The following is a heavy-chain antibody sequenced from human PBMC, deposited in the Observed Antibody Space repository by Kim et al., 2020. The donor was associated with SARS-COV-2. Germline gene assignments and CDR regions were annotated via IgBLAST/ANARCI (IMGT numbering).Heavy chain of an antibody. V-gene: IGHV7-4-1*02. CDR2: INTNTENP. Sequence: ASVKVSCKASGHTFSSYAMNWVRQAPGRGLEWMGWINTNTENPTYAQGFTGRFVFSLDTSVSTTLLQISGLKPEDTAIYYCASSMVYGVISAFDIWGQGTMFIVSS. CDR1: GHTFSSYA. D-gene: IGHD3-10*01. J-gene: IGHJ3*02. CDR3: ASSMVYGVISAFDI.